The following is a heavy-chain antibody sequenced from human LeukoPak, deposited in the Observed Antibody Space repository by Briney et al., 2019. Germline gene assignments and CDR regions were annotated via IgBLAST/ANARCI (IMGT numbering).Heavy chain of an antibody. V-gene: IGHV3-15*01. J-gene: IGHJ4*02. Sequence: GGSLRLSCAASGFRVNNAWMSWVRQAPGKGLEWIGRIKANSDGGTTDHAEPVKGRFTISRDDSGNTLYLHMYSLETEDTAVYYCATSGRRWDYFDFWGQGTQVTVSS. CDR3: ATSGRRWDYFDF. D-gene: IGHD1-1*01. CDR1: GFRVNNAW. CDR2: IKANSDGGTT.